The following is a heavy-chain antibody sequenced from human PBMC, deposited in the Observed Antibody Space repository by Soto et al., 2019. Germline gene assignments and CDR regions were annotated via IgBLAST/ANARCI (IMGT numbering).Heavy chain of an antibody. V-gene: IGHV4-30-4*01. CDR1: GGAINSGDYH. CDR3: ARDYRVSSAGAMDD. D-gene: IGHD3-16*02. CDR2: KDYSGST. J-gene: IGHJ6*02. Sequence: SETLSLTCTVSGGAINSGDYHWSWIRQSPGKGLEWNVAKDYSGSTYYNPSLKSRIRISVDTSKNQFSLKVNSVTAADTAVYYCARDYRVSSAGAMDDWGQGTTVTVSS.